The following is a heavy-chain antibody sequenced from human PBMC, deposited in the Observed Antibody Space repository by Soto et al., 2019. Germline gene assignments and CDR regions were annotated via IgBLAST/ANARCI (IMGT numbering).Heavy chain of an antibody. CDR1: GFSFSSYS. CDR2: ISSRSGYI. J-gene: IGHJ3*02. Sequence: EVQLVESGGGLVKPGGSLRLSCAGSGFSFSSYSMNLVRLAPGKGLEWVSSISSRSGYIYYADSIRGRFTISRDNAKNSLYLQMSSLRAEDTAVYYCAKGTGDFLRSEGFDIWGQGTMVTVSS. CDR3: AKGTGDFLRSEGFDI. V-gene: IGHV3-21*06. D-gene: IGHD4-17*01.